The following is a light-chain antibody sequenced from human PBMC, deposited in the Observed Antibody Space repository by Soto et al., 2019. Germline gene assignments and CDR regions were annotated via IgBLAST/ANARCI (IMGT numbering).Light chain of an antibody. CDR3: QKYNSAHPIT. J-gene: IGKJ5*01. V-gene: IGKV1-27*01. CDR1: QGISNY. CDR2: AAS. Sequence: DIQMTQSPSSLSASVGDVVTITCRASQGISNYLAWYQQKPGKGPKLLIYAASTLQSGVPSRFSGSGSGTDFTLTISSLQPEDVATYYCQKYNSAHPITFGKGTQLEIK.